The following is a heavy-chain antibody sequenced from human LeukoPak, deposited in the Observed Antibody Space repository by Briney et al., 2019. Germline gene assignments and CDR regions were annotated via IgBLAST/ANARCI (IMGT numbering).Heavy chain of an antibody. Sequence: GGSLRLSCAASGFTFRNYGIHWVRQAPGKGLEWVAFIQYDGGLFYADSVRGRFTISRDNSKNTLYLQMNSLRAEDTAVYYCAKVVGATTPTPDYWGQGTLVTVSS. CDR2: IQYDGGL. D-gene: IGHD1-26*01. V-gene: IGHV3-30*02. CDR3: AKVVGATTPTPDY. CDR1: GFTFRNYG. J-gene: IGHJ4*02.